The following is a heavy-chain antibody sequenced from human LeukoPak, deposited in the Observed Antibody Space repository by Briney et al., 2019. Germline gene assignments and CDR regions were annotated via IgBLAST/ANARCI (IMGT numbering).Heavy chain of an antibody. CDR2: ISWNSGSI. Sequence: PGGSLRLSCAASGFTFDDYAMHWVRQAPGKGLEGVSGISWNSGSIDYADSVKGRFTISRGNAKNSLYLQMNSLRAEDTALYYCAKDIALRGSGTKNLYKYWGQGTLVTVSS. D-gene: IGHD3-10*01. J-gene: IGHJ4*02. CDR3: AKDIALRGSGTKNLYKY. CDR1: GFTFDDYA. V-gene: IGHV3-9*01.